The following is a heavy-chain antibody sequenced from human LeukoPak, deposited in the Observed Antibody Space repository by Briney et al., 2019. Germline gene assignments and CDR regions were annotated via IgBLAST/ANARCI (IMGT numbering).Heavy chain of an antibody. CDR3: AKDKVPDGKWDIDY. Sequence: GGTLRLSCAASGFLFSTYTVNWVRQAPGQGLEWVAALAAASGTRYYANSVKGRFTISRDNSKNTVFLQMNSLRVEDTAVYYCAKDKVPDGKWDIDYWGQGTLVTVSS. J-gene: IGHJ4*02. V-gene: IGHV3-23*01. CDR2: LAAASGTR. CDR1: GFLFSTYT. D-gene: IGHD1-26*01.